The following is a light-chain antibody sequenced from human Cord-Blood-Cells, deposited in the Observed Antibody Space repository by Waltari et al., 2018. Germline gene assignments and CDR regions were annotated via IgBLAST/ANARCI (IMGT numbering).Light chain of an antibody. V-gene: IGKV1-5*01. J-gene: IGKJ1*01. CDR3: QQYNSYSPWT. CDR2: DAS. Sequence: DIQMTQSPSTLSASVGDRVTITCRASQSLSSWLAWYQQKPGNVPKRLIYDASSLESGGPSRFSGSGSGTEFTLTISSLQPDGFATYYCQQYNSYSPWTFGQGTKVEIK. CDR1: QSLSSW.